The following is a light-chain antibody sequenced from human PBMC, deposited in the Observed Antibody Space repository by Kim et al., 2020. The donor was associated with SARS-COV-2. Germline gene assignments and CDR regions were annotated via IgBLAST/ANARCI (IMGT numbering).Light chain of an antibody. CDR1: QSINHW. Sequence: DIQMTQSPSTLSASVGDRVTISCRASQSINHWLAWYQQKPGKAPKLLIYDAPSLESGVPSRFSGSGSGTEFTLTISSLQPDDFATYYCQQYNSYSIIFGQGTRLEIK. V-gene: IGKV1-5*01. CDR2: DAP. CDR3: QQYNSYSII. J-gene: IGKJ5*01.